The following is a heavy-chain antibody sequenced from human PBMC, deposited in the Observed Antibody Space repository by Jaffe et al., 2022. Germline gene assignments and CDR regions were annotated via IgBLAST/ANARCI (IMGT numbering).Heavy chain of an antibody. CDR3: ARDRGGRGYSGYGSGGFDP. CDR2: IIPIFGTA. Sequence: QVQLVQSGAEVKKPGSSVKVSCKASGGTFSSYAISWVRQAPGQGLEWMGGIIPIFGTANYAQKFQGRVTITTDESTSTAYMELSSLRSEDTAVYYCARDRGGRGYSGYGSGGFDPWGQGTLVTVSS. V-gene: IGHV1-69*05. D-gene: IGHD5-12*01. J-gene: IGHJ5*02. CDR1: GGTFSSYA.